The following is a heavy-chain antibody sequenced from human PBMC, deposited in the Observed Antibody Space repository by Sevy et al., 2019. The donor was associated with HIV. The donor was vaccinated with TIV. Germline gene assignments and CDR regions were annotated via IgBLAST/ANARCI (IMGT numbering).Heavy chain of an antibody. CDR3: ASFYGSGSYFAFDI. Sequence: ASVKVSCKASGYTFTGYYMHWVRQAPGQGLEWMGWINPNSGGTNYAQKFQGRVTMTRDTSISTAYMVLSRLRSDDTAVYYCASFYGSGSYFAFDIWGQGTMVTVSS. V-gene: IGHV1-2*02. CDR2: INPNSGGT. J-gene: IGHJ3*02. D-gene: IGHD3-10*01. CDR1: GYTFTGYY.